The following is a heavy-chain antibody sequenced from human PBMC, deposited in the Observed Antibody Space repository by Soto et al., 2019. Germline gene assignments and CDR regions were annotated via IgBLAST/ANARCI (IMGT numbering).Heavy chain of an antibody. Sequence: QVQLVQSGAEVKKPGASVKVSCKASGYTFTSYYMHWVRQAPGQGLEWMGIINPSGGSTSYAQKFQGRVTMTRDTSTSTVYMELSSLRSEDTAVYYCARDLGLLDSLDAFDIWGQGTMVTVSS. CDR3: ARDLGLLDSLDAFDI. D-gene: IGHD3-9*01. V-gene: IGHV1-46*03. CDR2: INPSGGST. J-gene: IGHJ3*02. CDR1: GYTFTSYY.